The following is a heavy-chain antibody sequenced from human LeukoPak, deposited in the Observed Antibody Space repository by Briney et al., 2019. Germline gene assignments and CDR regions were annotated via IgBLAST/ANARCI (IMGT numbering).Heavy chain of an antibody. D-gene: IGHD3-10*01. Sequence: PGGSLRLSCAASGFTFSSYAMSWVRQAPGKGLEWVSLINDSGGNTYYADSVKGRFTISRDNSKNTLFLQMGSLRAEDTAVYYCAKTSAGIRGGYFDYWGQGTLVTVSS. CDR2: INDSGGNT. V-gene: IGHV3-23*01. J-gene: IGHJ4*02. CDR3: AKTSAGIRGGYFDY. CDR1: GFTFSSYA.